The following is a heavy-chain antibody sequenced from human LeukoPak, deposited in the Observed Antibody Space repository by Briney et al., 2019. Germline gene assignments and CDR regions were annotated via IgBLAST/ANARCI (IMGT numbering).Heavy chain of an antibody. Sequence: GGSLGLSCAASGFTFSSYSMNWVRQAPGKGLEWVSSISSSSSYIYYADSVKGRFTISRDNAKNSLYLQMNSLRAEDTAVYYCARDSNGGGSYEYYFDYWGQGTLVTVSS. CDR1: GFTFSSYS. CDR3: ARDSNGGGSYEYYFDY. J-gene: IGHJ4*02. V-gene: IGHV3-21*01. D-gene: IGHD1-26*01. CDR2: ISSSSSYI.